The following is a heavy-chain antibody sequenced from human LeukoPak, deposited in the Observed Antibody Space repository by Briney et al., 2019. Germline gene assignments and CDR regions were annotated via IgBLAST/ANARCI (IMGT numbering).Heavy chain of an antibody. V-gene: IGHV4-38-2*02. CDR2: MSHLLNT. J-gene: IGHJ4*02. D-gene: IGHD5-18*01. CDR1: GYSITSGYY. CDR3: VRSSGGYSYSQRNY. Sequence: SETLSLTFTVSGYSITSGYYWGWIRQPPGKGLEWIGRMSHLLNTYYNPSLKSRVAISADTSRNQFSLKLTAVTAADTAVYYCVRSSGGYSYSQRNYWGQGTLVTVSS.